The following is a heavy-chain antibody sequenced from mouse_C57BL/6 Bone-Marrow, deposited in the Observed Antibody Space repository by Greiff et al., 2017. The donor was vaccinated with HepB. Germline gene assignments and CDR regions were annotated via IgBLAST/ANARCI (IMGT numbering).Heavy chain of an antibody. V-gene: IGHV1-69*01. CDR1: GYTFTSYW. CDR2: IDPSDSYT. J-gene: IGHJ4*01. D-gene: IGHD1-1*01. Sequence: VQLQQPGAELVMPGASVKLSCKASGYTFTSYWMHWVKQRPGQGLEWIGEIDPSDSYTNYNQKFKGKSTLTVDKSSSTAYMQLSSLTSADSAVYYCASSPNYGYYAMDYWGQGTSVTVSS. CDR3: ASSPNYGYYAMDY.